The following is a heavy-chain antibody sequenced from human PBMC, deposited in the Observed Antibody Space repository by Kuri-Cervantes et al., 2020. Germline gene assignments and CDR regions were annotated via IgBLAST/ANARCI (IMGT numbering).Heavy chain of an antibody. Sequence: ASVKVSCKASAYTFNNYYMHWVRQAPGQGPEWMGIINPSDGSTSYAQKFQGRVTMTRDTSTSTVYMELSSLRSEDTAVYYCARVDVTMIVVGALGAFDIWGQGTMVTVSS. D-gene: IGHD3-22*01. J-gene: IGHJ3*02. CDR3: ARVDVTMIVVGALGAFDI. V-gene: IGHV1-46*02. CDR1: AYTFNNYY. CDR2: INPSDGST.